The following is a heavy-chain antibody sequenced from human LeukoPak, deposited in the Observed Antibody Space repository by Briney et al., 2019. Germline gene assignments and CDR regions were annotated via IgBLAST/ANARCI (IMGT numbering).Heavy chain of an antibody. CDR1: GYTFTSYA. V-gene: IGHV1-3*01. D-gene: IGHD6-13*01. Sequence: GASVKVSCKASGYTFTSYAMHWVRQAPGQRLEWMGWINAGNGNTNYSQKFQGRVTITRDTSASTAYMELSSLRSEDTAVYYCARVVPSSSWYESAFDIWGQGTMVTVSS. J-gene: IGHJ3*02. CDR3: ARVVPSSSWYESAFDI. CDR2: INAGNGNT.